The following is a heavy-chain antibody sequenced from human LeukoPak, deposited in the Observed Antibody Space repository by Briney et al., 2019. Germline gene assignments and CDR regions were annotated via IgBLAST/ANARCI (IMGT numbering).Heavy chain of an antibody. CDR1: GYTFTSYG. V-gene: IGHV1-18*01. Sequence: GASVKASCKASGYTFTSYGISWVRQAPGQGLEWMGWISAYNGNTNYAQKLQGRVTVTTDTPTSTAYMELRSLRSDDTAVYYCARGLITIFGVVTRGPDYWGQGTLVTVSS. D-gene: IGHD3-3*01. CDR3: ARGLITIFGVVTRGPDY. CDR2: ISAYNGNT. J-gene: IGHJ4*02.